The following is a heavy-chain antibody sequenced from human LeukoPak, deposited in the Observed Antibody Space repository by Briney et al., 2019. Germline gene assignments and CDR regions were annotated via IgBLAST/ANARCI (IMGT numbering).Heavy chain of an antibody. CDR1: GYSFTNYW. CDR3: ARHREGYCTGGNCYSGGDY. Sequence: GESLKISCKGSGYSFTNYWIDWVRQIPGRGLEWMGIIYPDDSDTRYSPSFQGQVTISADKSISTAYLQWSSLKASDTAMYYCARHREGYCTGGNCYSGGDYWGQGTLVTVSS. D-gene: IGHD2-15*01. J-gene: IGHJ4*02. V-gene: IGHV5-51*01. CDR2: IYPDDSDT.